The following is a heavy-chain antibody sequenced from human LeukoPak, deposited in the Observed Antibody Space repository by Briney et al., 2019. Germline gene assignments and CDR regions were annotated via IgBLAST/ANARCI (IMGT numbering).Heavy chain of an antibody. D-gene: IGHD3-16*01. CDR1: GYRFTVYF. J-gene: IGHJ6*02. CDR3: ARRFYDAMDV. CDR2: INPNSGDT. Sequence: GASVKVSCKASGYRFTVYFMLWVRQAPGQGLEWLRYINPNSGDTIYAQKFQGTVTMTSDTYISTVYMKLSRLRADDAAVYYCARRFYDAMDVWGQGTTVTVSS. V-gene: IGHV1-2*02.